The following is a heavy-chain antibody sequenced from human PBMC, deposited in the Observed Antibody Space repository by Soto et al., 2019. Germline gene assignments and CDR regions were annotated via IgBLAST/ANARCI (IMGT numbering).Heavy chain of an antibody. D-gene: IGHD6-19*01. CDR1: GFSFSDYW. CDR2: IKSDGSVT. CDR3: ARDWVSGLFDP. Sequence: GSLRLSCGASGFSFSDYWMHWVRQAPGKGPMWVSSIKSDGSVTSYADSVKGRFTISRDNAKNTVYLQMNSLRVEDTAVYYCARDWVSGLFDPWGQGTLVTVSS. V-gene: IGHV3-74*01. J-gene: IGHJ5*02.